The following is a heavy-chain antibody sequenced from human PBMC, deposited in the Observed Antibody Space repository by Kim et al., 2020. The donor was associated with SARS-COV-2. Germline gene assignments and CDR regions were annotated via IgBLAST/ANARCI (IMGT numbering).Heavy chain of an antibody. CDR3: AKDPDYGSGTYHWFDP. J-gene: IGHJ5*02. D-gene: IGHD3-10*01. V-gene: IGHV3-23*01. Sequence: GGSLRLSCAASGFIFRDYGMNWVRQAPGKGLEWVSAISGSGFSKYYADSVKGRFTISRDNSKSTLYLQMDSLRAEDTALYYCAKDPDYGSGTYHWFDPWGQGTQATVSA. CDR1: GFIFRDYG. CDR2: ISGSGFSK.